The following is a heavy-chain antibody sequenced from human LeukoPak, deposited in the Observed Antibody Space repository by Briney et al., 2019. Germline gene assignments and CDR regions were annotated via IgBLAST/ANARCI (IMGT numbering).Heavy chain of an antibody. CDR2: ISWNSGSI. CDR1: GFTFDDYA. J-gene: IGHJ6*04. Sequence: GGSLRLSCVASGFTFDDYAMHWVRQAPGKGLEWVSGISWNSGSIGYADSVKGRFTISRDNAKNSLYLQMNSLRAEDTAVYYCAELGITMIGGVWGKGTTVTISS. V-gene: IGHV3-9*01. D-gene: IGHD3-10*02. CDR3: AELGITMIGGV.